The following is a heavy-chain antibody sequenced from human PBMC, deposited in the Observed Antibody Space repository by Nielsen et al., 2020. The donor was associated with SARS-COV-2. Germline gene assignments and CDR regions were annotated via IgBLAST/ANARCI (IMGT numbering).Heavy chain of an antibody. CDR2: ISGNGDTT. CDR3: ANGPGSWDY. CDR1: KFTFNACA. J-gene: IGHJ4*02. Sequence: GESLKISCAASKFTFNACAMSWVRQAPGKGLEWVSAISGNGDTTYYADSVKGRFIISRDNSKNTLYLEMNSLRADDTAVYYCANGPGSWDYWGQGTLVTVSS. V-gene: IGHV3-23*01. D-gene: IGHD1-26*01.